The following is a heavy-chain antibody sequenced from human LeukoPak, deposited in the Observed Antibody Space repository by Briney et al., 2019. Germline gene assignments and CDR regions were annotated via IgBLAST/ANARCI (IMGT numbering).Heavy chain of an antibody. V-gene: IGHV1-69*13. D-gene: IGHD3-3*01. J-gene: IGHJ3*02. CDR2: IIPIFGTA. CDR3: ARAGGDYDFWSGYRVGAFDI. Sequence: ASVKVSCKASGYTFTSYGISWARQAPGQGLEWMGGIIPIFGTANYAQKFQGRVTITADESTSTAYMELSSLRSEDTAVYYCARAGGDYDFWSGYRVGAFDIWGQGTMVTVSS. CDR1: GYTFTSYG.